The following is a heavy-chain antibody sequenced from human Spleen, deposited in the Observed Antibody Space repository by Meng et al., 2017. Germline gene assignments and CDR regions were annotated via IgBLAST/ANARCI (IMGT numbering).Heavy chain of an antibody. Sequence: VELRQWGAGLLKPPATRSLNCVVPVGSFSDYYWSWIRRPPGKGLEWIGEINHSGSTNYNPSLESRATISVDTSQNNLSLKLSSVTAADSAVYYCARGPTTMAHDFDYWGQGTLVTVSS. CDR3: ARGPTTMAHDFDY. V-gene: IGHV4-34*01. CDR2: INHSGST. D-gene: IGHD4-11*01. J-gene: IGHJ4*02. CDR1: VGSFSDYY.